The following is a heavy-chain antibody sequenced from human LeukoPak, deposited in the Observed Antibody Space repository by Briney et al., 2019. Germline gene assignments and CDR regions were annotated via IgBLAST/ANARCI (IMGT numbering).Heavy chain of an antibody. CDR2: INSDGSST. CDR1: GFTFSSYW. D-gene: IGHD6-13*01. J-gene: IGHJ4*02. CDR3: ARGVSSSWTLHFDY. Sequence: GGSLRLSCAASGFTFSSYWMHWVRQAPGKGLVWVSRINSDGSSTSYADSVKGRFTISRDNAKNTLYLQMNSLRAEDTAVYYCARGVSSSWTLHFDYWGQGTLVTVSS. V-gene: IGHV3-74*01.